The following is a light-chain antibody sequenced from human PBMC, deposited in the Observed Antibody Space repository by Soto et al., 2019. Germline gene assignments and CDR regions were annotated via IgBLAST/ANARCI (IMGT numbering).Light chain of an antibody. V-gene: IGLV3-1*01. Sequence: SYELTQPPSVSVSPGQTASIPCSGDKLGDTYAYWYQHKPGQSPVLVIYQDSKRPSGIPERFSGSNSGNTATLTISGTQGMDEADYYCQAWDRSTAWGVVFGGGTKLTVL. CDR1: KLGDTY. CDR2: QDS. J-gene: IGLJ2*01. CDR3: QAWDRSTAWGVV.